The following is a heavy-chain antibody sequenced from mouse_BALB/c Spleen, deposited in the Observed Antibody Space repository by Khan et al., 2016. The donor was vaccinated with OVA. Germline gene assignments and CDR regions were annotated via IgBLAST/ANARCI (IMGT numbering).Heavy chain of an antibody. CDR2: INPSNGYT. V-gene: IGHV1-4*01. CDR3: GRDGAYHRNDGWFAY. D-gene: IGHD2-14*01. J-gene: IGHJ3*01. CDR1: GYTFTSYT. Sequence: QVQLQQSGAELARPGASVKMSCKASGYTFTSYTIHWIKKRPGQGLEWIGYINPSNGYTNYNQKFKDKATLTTDKSSTTAYLQLSSLTSDDSAVYNCGRDGAYHRNDGWFAYWGQGTLGTVSA.